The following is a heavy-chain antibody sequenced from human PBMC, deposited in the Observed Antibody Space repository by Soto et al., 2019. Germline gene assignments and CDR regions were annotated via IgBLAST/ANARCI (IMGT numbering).Heavy chain of an antibody. CDR3: VHRSYQYGSGGYNYGDAFDI. CDR2: IYWDDDE. Sequence: QITLKESGPTLVKPTQTLTLTCTFSEFSLTTSGVGVAWIRQPPGKALEWLALIYWDDDESYSPSLKSRLTTTKETSKNQVVLTMTNMDPVDTATYYCVHRSYQYGSGGYNYGDAFDIWGQGTMVAVSS. D-gene: IGHD3-22*01. CDR1: EFSLTTSGVG. J-gene: IGHJ3*02. V-gene: IGHV2-5*02.